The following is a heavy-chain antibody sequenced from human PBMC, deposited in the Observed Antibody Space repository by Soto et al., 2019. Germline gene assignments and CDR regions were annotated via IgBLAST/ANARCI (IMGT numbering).Heavy chain of an antibody. D-gene: IGHD2-15*01. CDR1: GFTFSNYA. J-gene: IGHJ3*02. V-gene: IGHV3-64*01. CDR3: ARVCSGGSCRYAFDI. CDR2: ISSNGGST. Sequence: EVQLVESGGGLVQPGGSLRLSCAASGFTFSNYAMHWVRQAPGKGLEYVSAISSNGGSTYYANSVKGRFTISRDNSKNTLYLQMGSLRAEDMAVYYCARVCSGGSCRYAFDIWGQGTMVTVSS.